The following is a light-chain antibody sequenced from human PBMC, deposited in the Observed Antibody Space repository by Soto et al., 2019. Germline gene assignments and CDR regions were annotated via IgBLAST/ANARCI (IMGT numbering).Light chain of an antibody. V-gene: IGLV2-23*02. CDR3: CSYAGGATFFL. Sequence: QSALTQPASVSGSPGQSITISCTGTSGDVGSYSPVSWYQQLPGNAPKLIIYEVTKRPSGVSNRFSGSKSGNTASLTISGLQAEDEAEYFCCSYAGGATFFLFGTGTKLTVL. CDR1: SGDVGSYSP. J-gene: IGLJ1*01. CDR2: EVT.